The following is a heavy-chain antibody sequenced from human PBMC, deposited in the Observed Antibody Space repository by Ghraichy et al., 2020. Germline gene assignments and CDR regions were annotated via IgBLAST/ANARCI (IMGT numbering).Heavy chain of an antibody. V-gene: IGHV3-53*01. Sequence: GGSLRLSCAASGFTVSSRYMSWVRQAPGKGLEWVSVIYTGGNTYYADSVKGRFTIPRDNSKNTLYLQMNSLRAEDTAVFYCARISWSNYWYFDLWGRGTLVTVSS. CDR3: ARISWSNYWYFDL. CDR1: GFTVSSRY. CDR2: IYTGGNT. J-gene: IGHJ2*01. D-gene: IGHD6-13*01.